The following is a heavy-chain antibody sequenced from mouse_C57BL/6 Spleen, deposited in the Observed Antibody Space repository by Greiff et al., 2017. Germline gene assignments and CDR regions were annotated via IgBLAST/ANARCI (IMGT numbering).Heavy chain of an antibody. D-gene: IGHD1-1*01. Sequence: QVHVKQSGPELVKPGASVKISCKASGYAFSSSWMNWVKQRPGKGLEWIGRIYPGDGDTNYNGTFKGKATLTADKSSSTAHMLLSSLTSEDSAVYFCARDYYGSSTRGAMDYGGKGTSVTVSS. CDR2: IYPGDGDT. CDR1: GYAFSSSW. J-gene: IGHJ4*01. CDR3: ARDYYGSSTRGAMDY. V-gene: IGHV1-82*01.